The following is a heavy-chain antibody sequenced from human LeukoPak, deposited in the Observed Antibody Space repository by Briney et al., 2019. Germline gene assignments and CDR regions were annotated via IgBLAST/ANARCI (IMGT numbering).Heavy chain of an antibody. J-gene: IGHJ5*02. CDR1: GFTFSSYA. D-gene: IGHD3-9*01. CDR2: ISGSGSNT. Sequence: GGSLRLSCAASGFTFSSYAMSWVRQAPGKGLEWVSAISGSGSNTYYADSVKGRFTISRDNSKNTLYLQMNSLRAEDTAVYYCAKDPYDILTGSEGDWFDPWGQGTLVTVSS. V-gene: IGHV3-23*01. CDR3: AKDPYDILTGSEGDWFDP.